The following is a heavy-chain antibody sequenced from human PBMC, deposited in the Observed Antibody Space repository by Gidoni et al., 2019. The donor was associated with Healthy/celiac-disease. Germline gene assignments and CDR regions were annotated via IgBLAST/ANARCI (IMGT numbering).Heavy chain of an antibody. J-gene: IGHJ3*02. D-gene: IGHD4-17*01. Sequence: QVQLQESGPGLVKPSQTLSLTCTASGGYISSGSYYWSWIRQPAGKGLEWIGRIYTSGSTNYNPSLKSRVTMSVDTSKNQFSLKLSSVTAADTAVYYCARDPITVTTEAFDIWGQGTMVTVSS. CDR3: ARDPITVTTEAFDI. V-gene: IGHV4-61*02. CDR1: GGYISSGSYY. CDR2: IYTSGST.